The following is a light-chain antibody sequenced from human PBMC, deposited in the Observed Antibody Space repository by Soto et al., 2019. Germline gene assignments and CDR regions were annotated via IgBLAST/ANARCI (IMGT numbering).Light chain of an antibody. V-gene: IGLV1-40*01. CDR1: SSNIGAGYD. CDR2: GNS. J-gene: IGLJ3*02. CDR3: QSYDSSLSGWV. Sequence: QSVLTQSPSVSGAPGQRVTISCTGSSSNIGAGYDVHWYQQLPGTAPKLLIYGNSNRPSGVPDRCSGSKSGTSASLAITGLRDEDEADYYCQSYDSSLSGWVFGGGTKVTVL.